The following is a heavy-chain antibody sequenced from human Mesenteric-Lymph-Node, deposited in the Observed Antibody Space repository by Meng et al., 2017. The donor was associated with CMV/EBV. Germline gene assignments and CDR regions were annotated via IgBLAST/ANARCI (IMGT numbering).Heavy chain of an antibody. V-gene: IGHV1-69*01. J-gene: IGHJ4*02. D-gene: IGHD3-10*01. CDR3: ARGREIMVRGVIGFFDY. CDR2: IIPIFSTT. Sequence: GTFSNDAISWVRQVPGPGLQWMGGIIPIFSTTIYSHKFQDRVSITADESATTAYMELSGLRSEDTAMYYCARGREIMVRGVIGFFDYWGQGTLVTVSS. CDR1: GTFSNDA.